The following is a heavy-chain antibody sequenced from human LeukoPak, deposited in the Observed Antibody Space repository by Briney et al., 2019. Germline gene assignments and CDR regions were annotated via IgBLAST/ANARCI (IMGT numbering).Heavy chain of an antibody. V-gene: IGHV3-23*01. CDR2: ISGSGGST. J-gene: IGHJ3*02. D-gene: IGHD3-22*01. Sequence: PGGSLRLSCAASGFTFSLYAMSWVRQAPGEGLEWVSAISGSGGSTYYTDSVKGRFTISRDNSKNTLYLQMNSLRVEDTAIYYCAKAYYYDSTGSIDAFDIWGQGTMVTVSS. CDR3: AKAYYYDSTGSIDAFDI. CDR1: GFTFSLYA.